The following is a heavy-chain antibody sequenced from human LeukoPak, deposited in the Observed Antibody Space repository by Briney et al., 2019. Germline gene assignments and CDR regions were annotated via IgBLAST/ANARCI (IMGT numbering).Heavy chain of an antibody. CDR2: IYPGDSDT. V-gene: IGHV5-51*01. CDR3: VTGSAPWEYYFDE. J-gene: IGHJ4*02. CDR1: EYSYTNYW. Sequence: RGESLKISCKVSEYSYTNYWIAWVRQMPGKGLEWMGIIYPGDSDTRYSPSFQGQVTISADKSLNTAYLQWNSLKASDTAMYYCVTGSAPWEYYFDECGEGTLVTVSS. D-gene: IGHD2/OR15-2a*01.